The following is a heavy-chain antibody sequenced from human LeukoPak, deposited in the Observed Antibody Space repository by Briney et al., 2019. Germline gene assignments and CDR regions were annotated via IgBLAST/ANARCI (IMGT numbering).Heavy chain of an antibody. CDR2: ISYDGSNK. V-gene: IGHV3-30*04. CDR1: GFTFSSYA. D-gene: IGHD6-19*01. J-gene: IGHJ4*02. Sequence: GRSLRLSCAASGFTFSSYAMHWVRQAPGKGLEWVAVISYDGSNKYYADSVKGRFTISRDNSKNTLYLQMNSLRAEDTAVYYCAREHRSSGWYQYFDYWGQGTLVTVSS. CDR3: AREHRSSGWYQYFDY.